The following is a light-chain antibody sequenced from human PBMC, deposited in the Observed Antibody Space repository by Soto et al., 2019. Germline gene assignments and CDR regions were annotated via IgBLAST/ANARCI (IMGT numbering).Light chain of an antibody. V-gene: IGKV2-28*01. Sequence: EIVMTQSPLSLPVTPGEPASISCRSSQSLLHSNGYKYLDWYLQKPGQSPQLLIYLGSNRASGVPDRFSASGSGTDFTLKISRVEAADVGVYYCMQALQTPGSFGPGTKVEIK. J-gene: IGKJ3*01. CDR3: MQALQTPGS. CDR2: LGS. CDR1: QSLLHSNGYKY.